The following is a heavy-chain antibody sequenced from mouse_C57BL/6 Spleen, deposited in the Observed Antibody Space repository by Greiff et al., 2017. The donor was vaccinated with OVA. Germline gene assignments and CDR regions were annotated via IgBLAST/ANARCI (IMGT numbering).Heavy chain of an antibody. D-gene: IGHD3-3*01. CDR2: ISSGSSTI. Sequence: EVNVVESGGGLVKPGGSLKLSCAASGFTFSDYGMHWVRQAPEKGLEWVAYISSGSSTIYYADTVKGRITISRDNAKNTLFLQMTSLRSEDTAMYYCAREGLLYYFDYWGQGTTLTVSS. CDR1: GFTFSDYG. CDR3: AREGLLYYFDY. V-gene: IGHV5-17*01. J-gene: IGHJ2*01.